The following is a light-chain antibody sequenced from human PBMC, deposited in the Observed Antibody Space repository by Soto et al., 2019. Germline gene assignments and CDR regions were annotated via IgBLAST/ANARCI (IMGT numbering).Light chain of an antibody. Sequence: EIVMTQSPATLSVSPGERATLSCRASQSVSSNLAWYQQKPGRAPSLLIFGASTRATGIPARFSGSGSGTECNLTISSLQSEDCAVYYFLLYNNWSAWTFGQETKVEIK. CDR1: QSVSSN. CDR2: GAS. CDR3: LLYNNWSAWT. V-gene: IGKV3-15*01. J-gene: IGKJ1*01.